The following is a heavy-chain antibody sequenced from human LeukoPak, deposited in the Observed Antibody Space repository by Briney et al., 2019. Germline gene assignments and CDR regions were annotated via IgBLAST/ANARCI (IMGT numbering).Heavy chain of an antibody. CDR2: TNSDGSST. Sequence: GGSLRLSCAASGFTFSSFWMHWVRQAPGKGLVWVSRTNSDGSSTRYANSVKGRFTISRDNSKNTLYLQMNSLRAEDTAVYYCAKAIRIAVAGYYFDYWGQGTLVTVSS. D-gene: IGHD6-19*01. CDR1: GFTFSSFW. J-gene: IGHJ4*02. CDR3: AKAIRIAVAGYYFDY. V-gene: IGHV3-74*01.